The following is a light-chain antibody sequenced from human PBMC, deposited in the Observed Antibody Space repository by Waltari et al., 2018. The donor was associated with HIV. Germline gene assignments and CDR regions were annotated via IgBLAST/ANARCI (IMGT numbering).Light chain of an antibody. CDR1: PSNLGTFY. Sequence: QSALTQPPSVSAAPGQKVTIPCSGTPSNLGTFYVTRSQQFPGTPPKLIIFDNDQRHSGVPDRFSASKSGTSATLDITGLQTGDEADYYCGTWDASLNLAGVFGGGTRLTVL. CDR3: GTWDASLNLAGV. J-gene: IGLJ3*02. V-gene: IGLV1-51*01. CDR2: DND.